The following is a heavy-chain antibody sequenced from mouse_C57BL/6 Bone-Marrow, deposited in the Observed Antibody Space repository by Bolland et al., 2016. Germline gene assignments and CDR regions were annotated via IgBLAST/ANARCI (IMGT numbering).Heavy chain of an antibody. CDR2: DSSTI. CDR3: ASRYYYGSSYFDY. D-gene: IGHD1-1*01. Sequence: DSSTINYAPSLKDKFIISRDNAKNTLYLQMSKVRSEDTALYYCASRYYYGSSYFDYWGQG. J-gene: IGHJ2*01. V-gene: IGHV4-1*01.